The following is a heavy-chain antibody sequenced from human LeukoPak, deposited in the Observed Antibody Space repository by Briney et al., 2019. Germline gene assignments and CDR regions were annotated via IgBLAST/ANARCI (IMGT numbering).Heavy chain of an antibody. J-gene: IGHJ6*03. CDR1: GGSISGYY. D-gene: IGHD6-19*01. Sequence: SETLSLTCTVSGGSISGYYWSWIRQPPGKGLEWIGYIYYSGSTNYNPSLKSRVTISVDTSKNQFSLKLSSVTAADTAVYYCARVGVNSSGLDYYYYYYYMDVWGKGTTVIVSS. CDR2: IYYSGST. V-gene: IGHV4-59*01. CDR3: ARVGVNSSGLDYYYYYYYMDV.